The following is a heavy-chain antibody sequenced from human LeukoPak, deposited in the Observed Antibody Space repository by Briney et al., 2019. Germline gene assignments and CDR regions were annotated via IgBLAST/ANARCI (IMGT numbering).Heavy chain of an antibody. V-gene: IGHV5-51*01. Sequence: GESLKISCKGSGYSFYNYWIGWVRQMPGKGLEWMGVIYPEDSDARYSPSFQGQVTISADKSISTAYLQWNSLQASDTGMYFCARQSGFSYGDFEYWGQGTLVTVSS. CDR3: ARQSGFSYGDFEY. D-gene: IGHD5-18*01. CDR1: GYSFYNYW. J-gene: IGHJ4*02. CDR2: IYPEDSDA.